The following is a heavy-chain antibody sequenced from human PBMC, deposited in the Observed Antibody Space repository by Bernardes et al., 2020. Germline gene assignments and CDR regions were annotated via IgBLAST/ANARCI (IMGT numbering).Heavy chain of an antibody. V-gene: IGHV3-7*01. CDR1: GFTFRSSW. CDR2: IKQDGSEK. CDR3: ARAPYSSPFMTDI. D-gene: IGHD6-13*01. J-gene: IGHJ3*02. Sequence: GGSLVLSCAASGFTFRSSWMSWVRQAPGKGLEWVANIKQDGSEKYYVDSVKGRFTISRDNAKNSLYLQMNSLRAEDTAVYYCARAPYSSPFMTDIWGQGTMVTVSS.